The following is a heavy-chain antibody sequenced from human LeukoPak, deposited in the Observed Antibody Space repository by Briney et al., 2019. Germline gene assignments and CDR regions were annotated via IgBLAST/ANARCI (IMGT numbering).Heavy chain of an antibody. Sequence: GGSLRLSCAASGFTVSSNYMSGVRQAPGKGLEWVSVIYSGGSTYYADSVKGRFTISRHNSKNTLYLQMNSLRAEDTAVYYCAREVVPAATWFDPWGQGTLVTVSS. J-gene: IGHJ5*02. D-gene: IGHD2-2*01. V-gene: IGHV3-53*04. CDR2: IYSGGST. CDR1: GFTVSSNY. CDR3: AREVVPAATWFDP.